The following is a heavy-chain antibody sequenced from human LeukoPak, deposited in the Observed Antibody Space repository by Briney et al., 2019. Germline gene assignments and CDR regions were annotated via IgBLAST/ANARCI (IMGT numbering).Heavy chain of an antibody. CDR3: ARRFSDYDILTGYYFDY. CDR2: IYPGDSDT. D-gene: IGHD3-9*01. J-gene: IGHJ4*02. Sequence: GESLKISCTGSGYSFTTYWIGWVRQMPGKGLEWMGIIYPGDSDTRYSPSFQGQVTISADKSISTAYLQWSSLKASDTAMYYCARRFSDYDILTGYYFDYWGQGTLVTVSS. V-gene: IGHV5-51*01. CDR1: GYSFTTYW.